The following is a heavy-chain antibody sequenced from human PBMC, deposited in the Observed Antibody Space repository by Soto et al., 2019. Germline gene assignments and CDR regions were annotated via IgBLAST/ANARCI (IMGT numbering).Heavy chain of an antibody. J-gene: IGHJ6*02. CDR2: ISAYNGNT. CDR3: ARAGVTGRNIAXAGNDPVAVEYYYGMDV. CDR1: GYTFTSYG. V-gene: IGHV1-18*04. D-gene: IGHD6-13*01. Sequence: GASVKVSCKASGYTFTSYGISWVRQAPGQGLEWMGWISAYNGNTNYAQKLQGRVTMTTDTSTSTAYMELRSLRSDDTAVYYCARAGVTGRNIAXAGNDPVAVEYYYGMDVWGQGTTVTVSS.